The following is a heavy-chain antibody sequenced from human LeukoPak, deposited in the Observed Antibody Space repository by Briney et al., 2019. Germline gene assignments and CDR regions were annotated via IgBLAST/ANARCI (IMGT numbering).Heavy chain of an antibody. CDR3: ARVEGYCSSNSCYTTPYYYYYYMDV. D-gene: IGHD2-2*01. V-gene: IGHV1-18*01. Sequence: ASVKVSCKASGYTFTSYGISWVRQAPGQGLEWMGWISAYNGNTNYAQKLQGRVTMTTDTSTSTAYMELRSLRSDDTAVYYCARVEGYCSSNSCYTTPYYYYYYMDVWGKGTTVTVSS. CDR1: GYTFTSYG. CDR2: ISAYNGNT. J-gene: IGHJ6*03.